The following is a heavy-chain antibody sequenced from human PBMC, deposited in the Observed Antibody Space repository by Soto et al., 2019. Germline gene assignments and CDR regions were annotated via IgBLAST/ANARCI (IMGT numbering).Heavy chain of an antibody. Sequence: SVKVSCKASGGTFSSYAISWVRQAPGQGLEWMGGIIPIFGTANYAQKFQGRVTITADKSTSTAYMELSSLRSEDTAVYYCARLAPNPLRSFAWLLYLDYWGQGTLVTVSS. CDR2: IIPIFGTA. V-gene: IGHV1-69*06. CDR3: ARLAPNPLRSFAWLLYLDY. D-gene: IGHD3-9*01. J-gene: IGHJ4*02. CDR1: GGTFSSYA.